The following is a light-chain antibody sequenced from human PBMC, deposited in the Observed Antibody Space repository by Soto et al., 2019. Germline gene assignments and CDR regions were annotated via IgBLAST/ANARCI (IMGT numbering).Light chain of an antibody. CDR3: QQYKSWPPLT. V-gene: IGKV3-15*01. J-gene: IGKJ4*01. CDR2: GAS. Sequence: DIVMTQSPAILSVSLGERATLSCLASQSISDNLAWYQQRSGQAPRLLIYGASTRAPGIPARFSGSGSATEFTLTLSSLQSDDFAIYYCQQYKSWPPLTFGGGTKVQ. CDR1: QSISDN.